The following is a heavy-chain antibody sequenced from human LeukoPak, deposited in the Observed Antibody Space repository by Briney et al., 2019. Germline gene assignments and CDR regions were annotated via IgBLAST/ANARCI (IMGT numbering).Heavy chain of an antibody. CDR1: GHSIKSYY. V-gene: IGHV4-59*08. J-gene: IGHJ5*02. D-gene: IGHD5-18*01. Sequence: AETLSLTCTVFGHSIKSYYTSWIRQTPGKGLEWVAYIYYTGRASSNPPPASRDSLSVDTSPKQFSPKPTSVTAADTAVYYCARHRGYTYGRTFDLWGQGTLVTVSS. CDR3: ARHRGYTYGRTFDL. CDR2: IYYTGRA.